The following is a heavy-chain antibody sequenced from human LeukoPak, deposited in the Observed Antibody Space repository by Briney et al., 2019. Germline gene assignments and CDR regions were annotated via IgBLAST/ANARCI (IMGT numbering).Heavy chain of an antibody. J-gene: IGHJ6*02. V-gene: IGHV4-59*01. D-gene: IGHD5-12*01. CDR3: ARSGLDSRYYFGMDV. CDR2: IYYSGST. Sequence: PSETLSLTCTVSGGSISSYYWSWIRQPPGGGLEWIGYIYYSGSTNYNPSLKRRVTISLDTSRSQFSLKLRSVTAADTAVYYCARSGLDSRYYFGMDVWGQGTTVTVSS. CDR1: GGSISSYY.